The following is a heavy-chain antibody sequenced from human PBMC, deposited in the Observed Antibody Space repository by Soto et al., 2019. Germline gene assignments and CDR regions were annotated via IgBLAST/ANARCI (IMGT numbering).Heavy chain of an antibody. Sequence: HVQLVQSGTEVKKPGASVRVSCMVSGYPFTTYYIHWVRQAPGQGLEWMGWIDPRSGGTVDEQKFQGRVTMNRDTSISTVYMDLSGLTFDDTALYYCATDDYGIFPYWGQGSLVTVSS. CDR1: GYPFTTYY. CDR3: ATDDYGIFPY. J-gene: IGHJ4*02. D-gene: IGHD3-10*01. CDR2: IDPRSGGT. V-gene: IGHV1-2*02.